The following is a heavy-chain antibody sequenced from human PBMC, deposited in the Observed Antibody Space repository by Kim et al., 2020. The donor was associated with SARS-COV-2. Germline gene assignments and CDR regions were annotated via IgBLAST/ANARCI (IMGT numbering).Heavy chain of an antibody. CDR2: TYYRSKWYN. CDR3: ARGAVVPAAMRGNWFDP. CDR1: GDSVSSNSAA. V-gene: IGHV6-1*01. D-gene: IGHD2-2*01. J-gene: IGHJ5*02. Sequence: SQTLSLTCAISGDSVSSNSAAWNWIRQSPSRGLEWLGRTYYRSKWYNDYAVSVKSRITINPDTSKNQFSLQLNSVTPEDTAVYYCARGAVVPAAMRGNWFDPWGQGTLVTVSS.